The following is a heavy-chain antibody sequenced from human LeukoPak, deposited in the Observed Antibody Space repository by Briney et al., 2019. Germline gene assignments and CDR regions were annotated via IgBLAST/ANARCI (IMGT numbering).Heavy chain of an antibody. CDR1: GYTFTGHY. D-gene: IGHD3-22*01. CDR3: ARGDYYDSSGYPDY. V-gene: IGHV1-2*02. Sequence: GASVKLSCTASGYTFTGHYMHWVRQAPGQGLEWMGWINPNSGGRDYAQKFQGRVTLTRDTSISTAYMELSRLRSDDTAVYYCARGDYYDSSGYPDYWGQGTLVTVSS. J-gene: IGHJ4*02. CDR2: INPNSGGR.